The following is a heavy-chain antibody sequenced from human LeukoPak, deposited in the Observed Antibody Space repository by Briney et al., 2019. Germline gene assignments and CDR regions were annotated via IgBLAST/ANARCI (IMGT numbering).Heavy chain of an antibody. V-gene: IGHV3-7*01. CDR3: ARDQSYYYDSSGYYFDAFDI. CDR1: GFTFSRYW. J-gene: IGHJ3*02. D-gene: IGHD3-22*01. CDR2: IKQDGSEK. Sequence: PGGSLRLSCAASGFTFSRYWMSWVRQAPGKGLEWVASIKQDGSEKYYVDSVKGRFTISRDNAKNSLHLQMNSLRAEDTAVYYCARDQSYYYDSSGYYFDAFDIWGQGTMVTVSS.